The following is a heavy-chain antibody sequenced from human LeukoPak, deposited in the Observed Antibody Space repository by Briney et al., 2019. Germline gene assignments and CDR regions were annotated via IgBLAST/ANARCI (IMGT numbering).Heavy chain of an antibody. CDR1: VGSFSGYY. D-gene: IGHD2-2*01. Sequence: PSETLSLTCGVWVGSFSGYYWSWVRQPPGKGLEWIGEINHRGSTNYNPSLKSRVTISVDTSKNQFSLKLSSVTAADTAVYYCARGICSSTSCYLRAGGIKPFDPWGQGTLVTVSS. J-gene: IGHJ5*02. V-gene: IGHV4-34*01. CDR3: ARGICSSTSCYLRAGGIKPFDP. CDR2: INHRGST.